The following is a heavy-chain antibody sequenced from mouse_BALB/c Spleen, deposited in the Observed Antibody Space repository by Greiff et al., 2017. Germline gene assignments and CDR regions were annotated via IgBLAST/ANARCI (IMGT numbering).Heavy chain of an antibody. CDR2: IRNKANGYTT. D-gene: IGHD1-2*01. Sequence: DVQLVESGGGLVQPGGSLRLSCATSGFTLTDYYMSWVRQPPGKALEWLGFIRNKANGYTTEYSASVKGRFTISRDNSQSILYLQMNTLRAEDSATYYCARAHYYGYVWYFDVWGAGTTVTVSS. CDR1: GFTLTDYY. J-gene: IGHJ1*01. V-gene: IGHV7-3*02. CDR3: ARAHYYGYVWYFDV.